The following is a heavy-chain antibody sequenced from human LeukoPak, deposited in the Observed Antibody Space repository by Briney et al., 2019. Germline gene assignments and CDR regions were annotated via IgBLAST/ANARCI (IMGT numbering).Heavy chain of an antibody. CDR2: MNPTSGDT. J-gene: IGHJ6*02. Sequence: ASVKVSCKASGYTFTSYDISWARQATGQGLEWMGWMNPTSGDTEYAQKFQGRITMTMSTSISTAYMELTSLRSEDTAVYYCARGHNYYGMDVWGQGTTVTVTS. V-gene: IGHV1-8*01. CDR3: ARGHNYYGMDV. CDR1: GYTFTSYD.